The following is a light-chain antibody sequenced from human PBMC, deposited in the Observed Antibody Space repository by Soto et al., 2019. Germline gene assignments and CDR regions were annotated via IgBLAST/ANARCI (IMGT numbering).Light chain of an antibody. CDR2: TND. CDR3: AVWDDSLNGHV. J-gene: IGLJ1*01. CDR1: SSNIGTSS. Sequence: QSALTQPPSASGTPGQTVTISCSGSSSNIGTSSVHWYKHLPGTAPKPLIYTNDQRPSGVPDRFSGSKSGTSASLAISGLQSEDEADDYCAVWDDSLNGHVFGAGTKVPVL. V-gene: IGLV1-44*01.